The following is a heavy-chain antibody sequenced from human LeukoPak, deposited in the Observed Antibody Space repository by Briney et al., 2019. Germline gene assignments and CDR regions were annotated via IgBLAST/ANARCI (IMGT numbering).Heavy chain of an antibody. Sequence: PSETLSLTCTVSGGSISSGGYYWGWIRQPPGKGLEWIGNIYHTGSTYYNPSLKSRVTISADTSKNQFSLKLSSVTAADTAVYYCARLARPTYNGWFDPWGQGTLVTVSS. J-gene: IGHJ5*02. CDR2: IYHTGST. D-gene: IGHD5-24*01. V-gene: IGHV4-39*07. CDR3: ARLARPTYNGWFDP. CDR1: GGSISSGGYY.